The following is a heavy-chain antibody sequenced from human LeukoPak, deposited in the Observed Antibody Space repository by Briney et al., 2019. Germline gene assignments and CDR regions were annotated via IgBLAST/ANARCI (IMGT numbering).Heavy chain of an antibody. CDR2: INSDGSST. D-gene: IGHD2-15*01. Sequence: PGGSLRLSCAASGFTFSSYWMHWVRQVPGKGLVWVSRINSDGSSTSYADSVKGRFTISRDNAKNTLYLQMNSLRAEDTAMYYWARIQVVVGRMGSGMNVWGQGPTVTVS. V-gene: IGHV3-74*01. CDR1: GFTFSSYW. CDR3: ARIQVVVGRMGSGMNV. J-gene: IGHJ6*02.